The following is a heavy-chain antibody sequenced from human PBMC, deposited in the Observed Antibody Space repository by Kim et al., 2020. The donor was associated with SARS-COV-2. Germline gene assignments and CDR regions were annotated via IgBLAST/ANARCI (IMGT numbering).Heavy chain of an antibody. CDR2: INAGNGNT. CDR3: ARVGTMVRGTFDY. J-gene: IGHJ4*02. D-gene: IGHD3-10*01. Sequence: ASVKVSCKASGYTFTSYAMHWVRQAPGQRLEWMGWINAGNGNTKYSQKFQGRVTITRDTSATTAYMELSSLRSGDTAVYYCARVGTMVRGTFDYWGQGTLVTVSS. V-gene: IGHV1-3*01. CDR1: GYTFTSYA.